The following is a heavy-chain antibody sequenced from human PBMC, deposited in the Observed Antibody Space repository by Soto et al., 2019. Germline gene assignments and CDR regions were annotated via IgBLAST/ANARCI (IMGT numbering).Heavy chain of an antibody. CDR2: INPNSGGT. Sequence: ASVKVSCKASGYTFTGYYMHWVRQAPGQGLEWMGWINPNSGGTNYAQKFQGWVTMTRDTSISTAYMELSRLRSDDTAVYYCARDPSGSYSGSVTEYYFDYWGQGTLVTVSS. CDR1: GYTFTGYY. V-gene: IGHV1-2*04. CDR3: ARDPSGSYSGSVTEYYFDY. D-gene: IGHD1-26*01. J-gene: IGHJ4*02.